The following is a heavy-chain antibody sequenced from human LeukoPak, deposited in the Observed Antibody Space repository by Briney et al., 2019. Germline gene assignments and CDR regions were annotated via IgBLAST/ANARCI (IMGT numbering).Heavy chain of an antibody. V-gene: IGHV4-61*02. CDR1: GGSISSGSYY. CDR3: ARTYYSDSSGPPFNY. CDR2: IYTSGST. Sequence: PSQTLSLTCTVSGGSISSGSYYWSWIRQPAGKGLEWIGRIYTSGSTNYNPSLKSRVTISVDTSKNQFSLKLSSVTAADTAVYYCARTYYSDSSGPPFNYWGQGTLVTVSS. J-gene: IGHJ4*02. D-gene: IGHD3-22*01.